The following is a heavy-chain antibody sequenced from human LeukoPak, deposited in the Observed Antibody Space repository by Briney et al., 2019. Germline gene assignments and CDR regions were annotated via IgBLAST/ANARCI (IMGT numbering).Heavy chain of an antibody. CDR1: GFTFSSYG. CDR3: AKDPRDFWSGYYSFDY. D-gene: IGHD3-3*01. CDR2: IRYDGSNK. Sequence: PGGSLTLSCAASGFTFSSYGMHWVRPAPGKGLEWVVFIRYDGSNKYYADSVKGRFTISRDNSKNTLYLQMNSLRAEDTAVYYCAKDPRDFWSGYYSFDYWGQGTLVTVSS. J-gene: IGHJ4*02. V-gene: IGHV3-30*02.